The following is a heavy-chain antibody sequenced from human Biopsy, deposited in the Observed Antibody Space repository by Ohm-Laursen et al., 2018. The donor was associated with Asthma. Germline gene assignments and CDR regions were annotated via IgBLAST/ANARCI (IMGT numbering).Heavy chain of an antibody. CDR1: GGSITSSSYY. D-gene: IGHD2-21*02. V-gene: IGHV4-61*05. CDR3: ARGISRVTGLFDHFDS. J-gene: IGHJ4*02. CDR2: IYYSGST. Sequence: GTLSLTCTVSGGSITSSSYYWGWIRQTPGKGLEWIGHIYYSGSTNYQPSLKSRVTISVDTSKNQFSLKLRSVTAADAAVYYCARGISRVTGLFDHFDSWGQGTLVTVSS.